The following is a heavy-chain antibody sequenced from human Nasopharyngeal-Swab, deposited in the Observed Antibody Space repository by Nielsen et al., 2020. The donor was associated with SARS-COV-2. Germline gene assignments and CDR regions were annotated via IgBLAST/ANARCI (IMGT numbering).Heavy chain of an antibody. CDR1: GGTFSSYA. J-gene: IGHJ6*02. Sequence: SVKVSCKASGGTFSSYAISWVRQAPGRGLEWMGRIIPILGIANYAQKFQGRVTITADKSTSTAYMELSSLRSEDTAVYYCARDLWLETDYYYLGMDVWGQGTTVTVSS. D-gene: IGHD6-19*01. V-gene: IGHV1-69*04. CDR3: ARDLWLETDYYYLGMDV. CDR2: IIPILGIA.